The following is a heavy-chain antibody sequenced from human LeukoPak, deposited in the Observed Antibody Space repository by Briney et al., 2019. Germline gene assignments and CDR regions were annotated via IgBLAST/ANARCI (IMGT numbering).Heavy chain of an antibody. CDR3: ARDEPYNYYFDY. CDR2: IIPIFGTA. J-gene: IGHJ4*02. CDR1: GGTFSSYA. Sequence: SVKVSCKASGGTFSSYAISWVRQAPGQGLEWMGRIIPIFGTANYAQKFQGRVTITTDESTSTAYMELSSLRSEDTAVYYCARDEPYNYYFDYWGQGTLVTVSS. V-gene: IGHV1-69*05. D-gene: IGHD1-20*01.